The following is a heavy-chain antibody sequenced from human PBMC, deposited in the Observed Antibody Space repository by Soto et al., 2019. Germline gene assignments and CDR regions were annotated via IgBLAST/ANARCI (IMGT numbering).Heavy chain of an antibody. CDR2: VSSGSSDT. V-gene: IGHV3-21*01. CDR3: ARVAY. Sequence: GGSLRLSCEASGFTFSRVSMNWVRQFPGKGLEWVASVSSGSSDTWYADSVKGRFIISRDNAQNSLFLQMNTLRPEDTAMYYCARVAYWGPGTQVTVSS. CDR1: GFTFSRVS. J-gene: IGHJ1*01.